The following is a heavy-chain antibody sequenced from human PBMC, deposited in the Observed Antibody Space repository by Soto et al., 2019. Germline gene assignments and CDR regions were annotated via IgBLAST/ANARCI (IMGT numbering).Heavy chain of an antibody. Sequence: GASVKVSCKASGYTFTGYYMHWVRQAPGQGLEWMGWINPNSGGTNYAQKFQGWVTMTRDTSISTAYMELSRLRSDDTAVYYCARADIVVVPAAKEYYYYGMDVWGQGTTVTVSS. D-gene: IGHD2-2*01. CDR2: INPNSGGT. CDR3: ARADIVVVPAAKEYYYYGMDV. J-gene: IGHJ6*02. CDR1: GYTFTGYY. V-gene: IGHV1-2*04.